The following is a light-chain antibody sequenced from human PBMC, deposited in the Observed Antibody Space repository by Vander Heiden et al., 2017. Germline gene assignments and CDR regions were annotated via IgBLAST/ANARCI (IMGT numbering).Light chain of an antibody. CDR2: DVN. CDR3: CSYAGTNTWL. V-gene: IGLV2-11*01. J-gene: IGLJ3*02. Sequence: QSALTQPRSLSGSPGQSVTISCTGTSSDVGGLNHVSWYQQHPGKAPKVMIYDVNKRPSGVPYRFSGSKSGNTASLTISGLQAEDEAGYYCCSYAGTNTWLFGGGTKLTVL. CDR1: SSDVGGLNH.